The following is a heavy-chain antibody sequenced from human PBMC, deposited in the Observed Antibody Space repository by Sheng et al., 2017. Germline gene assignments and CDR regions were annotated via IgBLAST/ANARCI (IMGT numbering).Heavy chain of an antibody. V-gene: IGHV3-23*01. CDR2: ISGSGGST. CDR1: GFTFSSYA. Sequence: EVQLLESGGGLVQPGGSLRLSCAASGFTFSSYAMSWVRQAPGKGLEWVSAISGSGGSTYYADSVKGRFTISRDNSKNTLYLQMNSLRAEDTAVYYCAKDEGQWELDLEGNWFDPWGQGTLVTVSS. D-gene: IGHD1-26*01. CDR3: AKDEGQWELDLEGNWFDP. J-gene: IGHJ5*02.